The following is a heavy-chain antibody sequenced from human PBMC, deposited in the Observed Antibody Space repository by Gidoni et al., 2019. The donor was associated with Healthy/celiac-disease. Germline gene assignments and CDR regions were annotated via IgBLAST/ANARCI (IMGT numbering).Heavy chain of an antibody. Sequence: EVQLVESGGGLVQPGGSLRLSCAASGLTVSSNYMSWVRQAPGKGLEWVSVIYSGGSTYYADSVKGRFTISRHNSKNTLYLQMNSLRAEDTAVYYCARASNGWYVWGSYRFSVPPAFDYWGQGTLVTVSS. V-gene: IGHV3-53*04. CDR1: GLTVSSNY. J-gene: IGHJ4*02. CDR3: ARASNGWYVWGSYRFSVPPAFDY. CDR2: IYSGGST. D-gene: IGHD3-16*02.